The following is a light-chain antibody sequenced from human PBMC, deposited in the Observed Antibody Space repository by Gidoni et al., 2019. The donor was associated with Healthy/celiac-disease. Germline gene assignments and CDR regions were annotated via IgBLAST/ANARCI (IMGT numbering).Light chain of an antibody. CDR2: GAS. Sequence: EIVMTQSPATLSVSPGERATLSCRASQSVSSNLAWYQQKPGQAPRLLISGASTRATGTPARFSGSGSGTEFTLTISSLQSEDFAVYFCQQYNNWPPRTFGQGTKVEIK. CDR3: QQYNNWPPRT. V-gene: IGKV3-15*01. J-gene: IGKJ1*01. CDR1: QSVSSN.